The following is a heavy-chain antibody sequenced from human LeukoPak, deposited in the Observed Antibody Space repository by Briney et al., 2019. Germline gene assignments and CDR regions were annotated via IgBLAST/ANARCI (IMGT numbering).Heavy chain of an antibody. Sequence: GGSLRLSCAASGFTFSSYEMNWVRQAPGKGLEWVSYISSSGSTIYYADSVKGRFTISRDNAKNSLYLQMNSLRAEDTAVYYCAGERSYYGGNSFDYWGQGTLATVSS. V-gene: IGHV3-48*03. CDR2: ISSSGSTI. D-gene: IGHD4-23*01. CDR1: GFTFSSYE. CDR3: AGERSYYGGNSFDY. J-gene: IGHJ4*02.